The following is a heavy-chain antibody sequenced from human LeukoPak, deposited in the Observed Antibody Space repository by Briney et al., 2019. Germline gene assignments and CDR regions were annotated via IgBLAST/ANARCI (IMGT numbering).Heavy chain of an antibody. CDR3: ARAPGGLDAFDI. D-gene: IGHD3-10*01. J-gene: IGHJ3*02. V-gene: IGHV4-4*02. CDR2: IYHSGST. CDR1: GFTFSSYW. Sequence: GSLRLSCAASGFTFSSYWMSWARQPPGKGLEWIGEIYHSGSTNYNPSLKSRVTISVDKSKNQFSLKLSSVTAADTAVYYCARAPGGLDAFDIWGQGTMVTVSS.